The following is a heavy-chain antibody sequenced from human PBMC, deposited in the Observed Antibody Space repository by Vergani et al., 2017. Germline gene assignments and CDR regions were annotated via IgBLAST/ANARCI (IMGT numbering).Heavy chain of an antibody. CDR2: FNPSGGST. D-gene: IGHD3-3*01. CDR1: GYTFTSYY. J-gene: IGHJ4*02. CDR3: ARDLEGPVTIFGVVEDY. Sequence: QVQLVQSGAEVKKPGASVKVSCKASGYTFTSYYMHWVRQAPGQGLEWMGIFNPSGGSTSYAQKFQGRVTMTRDTSTSTAYMELSSLRAEDTAVYYCARDLEGPVTIFGVVEDYWGQGTLVTVSS. V-gene: IGHV1-46*01.